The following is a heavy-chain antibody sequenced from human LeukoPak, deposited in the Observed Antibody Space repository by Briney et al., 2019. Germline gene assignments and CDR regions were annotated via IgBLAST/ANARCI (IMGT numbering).Heavy chain of an antibody. J-gene: IGHJ5*02. V-gene: IGHV4-4*02. CDR1: GGSISSYNW. D-gene: IGHD3-10*01. CDR2: IYHSGST. CDR3: ARDGITMVRGVTGLMVSP. Sequence: SETLSLTCVVSGGSISSYNWWSWVRQPPGKGLEWIGEIYHSGSTNYNPSLKSRVTISLDKSKNQFSLKLSSVTAADTAVYYCARDGITMVRGVTGLMVSPWGQGTLVTVSS.